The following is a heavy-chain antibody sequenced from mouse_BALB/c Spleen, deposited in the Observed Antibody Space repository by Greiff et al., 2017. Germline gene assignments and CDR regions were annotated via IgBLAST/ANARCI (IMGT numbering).Heavy chain of an antibody. J-gene: IGHJ2*01. CDR3: ARSRAGYSYYFDY. V-gene: IGHV1S132*01. Sequence: QVQLQQSGAELVKPGASVKLSCKTSGYTFTSYWIQWVKQRPGQGLGWIEEIFPGTGTTYYNEKFKGKATLTIDTSSSTAYMQLSSLTSEDSAVYFCARSRAGYSYYFDYWGQGTTLTVSS. D-gene: IGHD2-3*01. CDR2: IFPGTGTT. CDR1: GYTFTSYW.